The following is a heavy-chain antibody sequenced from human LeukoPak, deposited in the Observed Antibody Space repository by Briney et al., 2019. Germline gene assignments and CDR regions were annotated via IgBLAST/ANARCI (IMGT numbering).Heavy chain of an antibody. D-gene: IGHD6-13*01. CDR1: GFTFSSYW. CDR3: ARGRMYSSSWYNY. Sequence: GESLKISCAASGFTFSSYWMHWVRQAPGKGLVWVSRINSDGSSTSYADSVKGRFTISRDNAKNTLYLQMNSLRAEDTAVYYCARGRMYSSSWYNYWGQGTLVTVSS. CDR2: INSDGSST. V-gene: IGHV3-74*01. J-gene: IGHJ4*02.